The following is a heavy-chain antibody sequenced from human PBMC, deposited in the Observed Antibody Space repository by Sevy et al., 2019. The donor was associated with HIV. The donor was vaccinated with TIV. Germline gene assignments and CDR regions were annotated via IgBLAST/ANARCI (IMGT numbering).Heavy chain of an antibody. D-gene: IGHD6-13*01. CDR3: ARELSIAAAGPYYYYGMDV. CDR1: GYTFTGYY. J-gene: IGHJ6*02. V-gene: IGHV1-2*04. CDR2: INPNSGGT. Sequence: ASVKVSCKASGYTFTGYYMHWVRQAPGQGLEWMGWINPNSGGTNYAQKFQGWVIMTRDTSISTAYMELSRLRSDDTAVYYCARELSIAAAGPYYYYGMDVWGQGTTVTVSS.